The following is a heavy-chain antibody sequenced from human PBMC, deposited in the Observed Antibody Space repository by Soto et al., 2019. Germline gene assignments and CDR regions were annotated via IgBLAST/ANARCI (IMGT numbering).Heavy chain of an antibody. D-gene: IGHD3-10*01. Sequence: SVKVSCKASGGTFSSYAISWVRQAPGQGLEWMGGIIPIFGTANYAQKFQGRVTITADESTSTAYMELSSLRSEDTAVYYCARGGSGSGSYYYYYYYYGMDVWGQGTTVTVSS. J-gene: IGHJ6*02. V-gene: IGHV1-69*13. CDR1: GGTFSSYA. CDR3: ARGGSGSGSYYYYYYYYGMDV. CDR2: IIPIFGTA.